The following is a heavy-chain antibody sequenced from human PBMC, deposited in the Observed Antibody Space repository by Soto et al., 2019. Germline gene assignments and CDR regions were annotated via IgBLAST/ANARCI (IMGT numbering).Heavy chain of an antibody. Sequence: QVQLVQCGAEVKKPGASVKVSCKASGYNFMRYGFTWVQQAPGQGLEWMGWINVDNGETKYPQKIQGRVTMTTDTSTSTVYMELRSLTSDDTAVYYCARWISVGYSDWFDPWGHGTLVTVSS. V-gene: IGHV1-18*04. CDR2: INVDNGET. CDR3: ARWISVGYSDWFDP. J-gene: IGHJ5*02. CDR1: GYNFMRYG. D-gene: IGHD1-1*01.